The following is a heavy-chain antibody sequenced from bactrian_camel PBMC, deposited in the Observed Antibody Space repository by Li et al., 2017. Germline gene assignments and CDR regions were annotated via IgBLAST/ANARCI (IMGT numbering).Heavy chain of an antibody. D-gene: IGHD6*01. CDR1: RYLSNTNC. Sequence: QVQLVESGGGSVQAGGSLRLSCVSSRYLSNTNCMVWFRQAPGKEREAVAAIGLTSWFANYADSVKGRFTISKDNGGPTVYLQMNSLKPEDTGMYYCVAGRGKRWYVPLEYDDWGQGTQVTVS. J-gene: IGHJ4*01. CDR3: VAGRGKRWYVPLEYDD. V-gene: IGHV3S53*01. CDR2: IGLTSWFA.